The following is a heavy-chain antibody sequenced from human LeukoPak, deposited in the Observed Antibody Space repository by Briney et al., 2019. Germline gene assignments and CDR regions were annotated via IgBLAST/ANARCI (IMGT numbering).Heavy chain of an antibody. Sequence: SETLSLTCAVSGGSITSSYWSWIRQSPGRGLEWIGSMYYTGSTSYHPFLKSRLTISLDTSRTQFSLKLSSVTAADTALYYCARSNDTSGCFFWFDLWGQGSLVTVSS. CDR1: GGSITSSY. V-gene: IGHV4-59*01. CDR3: ARSNDTSGCFFWFDL. CDR2: MYYTGST. D-gene: IGHD3-22*01. J-gene: IGHJ5*02.